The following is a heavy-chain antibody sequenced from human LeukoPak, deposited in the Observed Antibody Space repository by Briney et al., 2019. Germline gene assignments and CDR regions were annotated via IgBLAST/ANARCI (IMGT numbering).Heavy chain of an antibody. CDR3: ARGGGSSAFDI. V-gene: IGHV3-20*01. J-gene: IGHJ3*02. CDR1: GFTFDDYD. CDR2: INWNGGST. Sequence: AGGSLRLSCAASGFTFDDYDMSWVRQAPGKGLEWVSGINWNGGSTGYADPVKGRFTISRDNAKNSLYLQMNSLRAEDTALYHCARGGGSSAFDIWGQGKMVTVSS. D-gene: IGHD3-16*01.